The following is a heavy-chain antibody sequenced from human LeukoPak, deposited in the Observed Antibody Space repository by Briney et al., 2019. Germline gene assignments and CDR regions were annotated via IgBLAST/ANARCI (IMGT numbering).Heavy chain of an antibody. V-gene: IGHV3-7*01. J-gene: IGHJ4*02. CDR1: GFTFSSYW. CDR2: IKQDGSEK. D-gene: IGHD2-15*01. CDR3: ARIGYCSGGSCYSLGLFDY. Sequence: PGGSLRLSCAASGFTFSSYWMSWVRQAPGKGLEWVANIKQDGSEKYYVDSVKGRFTISRDNAKNSLYLQMNSLRAEDTAVYYCARIGYCSGGSCYSLGLFDYWGQGTLVTVSS.